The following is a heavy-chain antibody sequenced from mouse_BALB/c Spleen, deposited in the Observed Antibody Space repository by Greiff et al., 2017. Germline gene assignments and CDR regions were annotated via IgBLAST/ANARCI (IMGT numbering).Heavy chain of an antibody. J-gene: IGHJ3*01. CDR1: GFTFSSYG. Sequence: EVNVVESGGDLVKPGGSLKLSCAASGFTFSSYGMSWVRQTPDKRLEWVATISSGGSYTYYPDSVKGRFTISRDNAKNTLYLQMSSLKSEDTAMYYCARGTTATRTWFAYWGQGTLVTVSA. V-gene: IGHV5-6*01. CDR3: ARGTTATRTWFAY. D-gene: IGHD1-2*01. CDR2: ISSGGSYT.